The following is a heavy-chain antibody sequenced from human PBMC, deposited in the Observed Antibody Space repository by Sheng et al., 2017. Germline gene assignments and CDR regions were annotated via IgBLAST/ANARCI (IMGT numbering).Heavy chain of an antibody. CDR2: VSSSSRYI. V-gene: IGHV3-21*01. J-gene: IGHJ5*02. CDR1: GFTFSNYS. CDR3: ARSRSRWINPNWFDP. D-gene: IGHD6-13*01. Sequence: EVQLVESGGGLVKPGGSLRLSCAASGFTFSNYSMNWVRQVPGKGLEWVSYVSSSSRYIYYADSVKGRFTISRDNAKTSLYLQMNSLRAEDTAVYYCARSRSRWINPNWFDPWGQGTLVTVSS.